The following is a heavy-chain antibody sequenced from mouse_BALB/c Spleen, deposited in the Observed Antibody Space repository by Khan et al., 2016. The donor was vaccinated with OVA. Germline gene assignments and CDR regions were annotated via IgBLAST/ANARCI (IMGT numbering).Heavy chain of an antibody. CDR2: INPHIGET. D-gene: IGHD2-12*01. CDR3: TRMLRNDFDH. V-gene: IGHV1-20*02. CDR1: GYSFTGYF. J-gene: IGHJ2*01. Sequence: EVQLQESGPELVRPGASVKISCTASGYSFTGYFMNWVMQSHGKSLEWIGRINPHIGETFYNQRFKDKATLTVDEYSSTAHMELRSLASEDSAVYYWTRMLRNDFDHWGQGTTLTVSS.